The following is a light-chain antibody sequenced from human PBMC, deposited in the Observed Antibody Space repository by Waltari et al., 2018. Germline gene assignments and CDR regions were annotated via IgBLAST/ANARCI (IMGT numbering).Light chain of an antibody. J-gene: IGLJ3*02. V-gene: IGLV1-51*01. CDR3: GTWDNSLSAGV. CDR2: DNN. Sequence: SVLTQPPSVSAAPGQKVTISCSGSGSNIGNNYVSWYQQRPGTAPKLLIYDNNKRPSGIPDRFSGSKSGTSATLGITGLQTGDEADYYCGTWDNSLSAGVFGGGTKLTVL. CDR1: GSNIGNNY.